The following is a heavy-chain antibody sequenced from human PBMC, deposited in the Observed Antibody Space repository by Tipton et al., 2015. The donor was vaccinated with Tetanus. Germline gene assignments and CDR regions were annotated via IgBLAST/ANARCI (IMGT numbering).Heavy chain of an antibody. V-gene: IGHV4-31*02. Sequence: LRLSCTVSGDSLVRGGYYWTWIRHLPGKGLEWIGYIYHTGAAHYNPSLKGRVTISGDTSKNLFSLTSVTASDTAVYYCARPEASGRARGFDIWGQGTKVTVSS. D-gene: IGHD3-10*01. CDR1: GDSLVRGGYY. J-gene: IGHJ3*02. CDR2: IYHTGAA. CDR3: ARPEASGRARGFDI.